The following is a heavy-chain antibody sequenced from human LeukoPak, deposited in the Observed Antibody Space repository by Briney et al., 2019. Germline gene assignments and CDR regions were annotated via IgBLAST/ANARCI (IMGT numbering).Heavy chain of an antibody. J-gene: IGHJ6*02. CDR1: GGSISSSSYY. Sequence: PSETLSLTCTVSGGSISSSSYYWGWIRQPPGKGLEWIGSIYYSGSTYYNPSLKSRVTISVDTSKNQFSLKLRSVTAADTAVYYCARGDGGVDYYYGMDVWGQGTTVTVSS. CDR2: IYYSGST. D-gene: IGHD5-24*01. CDR3: ARGDGGVDYYYGMDV. V-gene: IGHV4-39*01.